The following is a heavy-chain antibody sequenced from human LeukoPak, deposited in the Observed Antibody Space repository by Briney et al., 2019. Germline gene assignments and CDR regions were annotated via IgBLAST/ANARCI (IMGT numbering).Heavy chain of an antibody. D-gene: IGHD3-3*01. V-gene: IGHV3-33*01. CDR3: ARDHAIFGVVIPYFDY. CDR1: GFTFSSYG. Sequence: GSLRLSCAASGFTFSSYGMHWVRQAPGKGLEWVAVTWYDGSNKYYADSVKGRFTISRDNSKNTLYLQMNSLRAEDTAVYYCARDHAIFGVVIPYFDYWGQGTLVTVSS. CDR2: TWYDGSNK. J-gene: IGHJ4*02.